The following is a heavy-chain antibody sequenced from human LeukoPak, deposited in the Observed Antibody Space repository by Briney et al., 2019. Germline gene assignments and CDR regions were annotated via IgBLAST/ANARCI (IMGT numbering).Heavy chain of an antibody. Sequence: ASVKVSCKASGYTFTSYDINWVRQATGQGLEWMGWMNPNSGNTGYAQKFQGRVTMTRNTSISTAYMELSSLRSEDTAVYYCARVNVPQRRRIEAAVWFDPWGQGTLVTVSS. CDR2: MNPNSGNT. J-gene: IGHJ5*02. V-gene: IGHV1-8*01. CDR1: GYTFTSYD. CDR3: ARVNVPQRRRIEAAVWFDP. D-gene: IGHD6-13*01.